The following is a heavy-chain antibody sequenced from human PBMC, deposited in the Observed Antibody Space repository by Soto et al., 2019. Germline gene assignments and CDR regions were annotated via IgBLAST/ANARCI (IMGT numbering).Heavy chain of an antibody. CDR1: GYTFSSYD. Sequence: QVQLVQSGAEVKKPGASVKVSCKASGYTFSSYDINWVRQATGQGLEWMGGMNPKSGHTGSAQKFQGRVTMTRDTSISTAYMELSSLRSEDTAIYYCARTDGDLAVWVQGTTVTVSS. J-gene: IGHJ6*02. CDR2: MNPKSGHT. CDR3: ARTDGDLAV. D-gene: IGHD4-17*01. V-gene: IGHV1-8*01.